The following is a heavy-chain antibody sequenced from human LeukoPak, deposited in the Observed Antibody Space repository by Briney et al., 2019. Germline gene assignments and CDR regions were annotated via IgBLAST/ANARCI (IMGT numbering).Heavy chain of an antibody. CDR1: GFTFSSYA. CDR3: AKDQGRVVPAATYYDY. Sequence: GRSLRLSCAASGFTFSSYAMHWVRQAPGKGLEWVAVISYDGSNKYYADSVKGRFTISRDNSKNTLYLQMNSLRAEDTAVYYCAKDQGRVVPAATYYDYWGQGTLVTVSS. V-gene: IGHV3-30-3*01. J-gene: IGHJ4*02. CDR2: ISYDGSNK. D-gene: IGHD2-2*01.